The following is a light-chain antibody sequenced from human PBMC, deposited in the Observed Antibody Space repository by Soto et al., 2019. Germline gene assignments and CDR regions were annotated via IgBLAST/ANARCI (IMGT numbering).Light chain of an antibody. CDR1: VLAKKY. Sequence: SYELTQPSSVSVSPGQTARITCSGDVLAKKYARWFQQKPGQAPVLVIYKDSERPSGIPERFSGSSSGTTVTLTISGAQVEDEADYYCYSAADNTLVFGGATQLTVL. CDR3: YSAADNTLV. V-gene: IGLV3-27*01. J-gene: IGLJ3*02. CDR2: KDS.